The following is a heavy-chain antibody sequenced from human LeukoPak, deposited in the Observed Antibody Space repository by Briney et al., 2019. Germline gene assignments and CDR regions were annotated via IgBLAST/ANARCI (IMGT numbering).Heavy chain of an antibody. D-gene: IGHD1/OR15-1a*01. J-gene: IGHJ5*02. CDR1: GGSIKRSNFY. CDR2: IYSTGTT. Sequence: SETLSLTCVVSGGSIKRSNFYWGWIRQSPGEGLEWIGSIYSTGTTYYKPSLKTRVTISVDTSKNQFPLRLTSVTAADTAVYYCATLELGHYSGHGSWGQGTLVTVSS. CDR3: ATLELGHYSGHGS. V-gene: IGHV4-39*01.